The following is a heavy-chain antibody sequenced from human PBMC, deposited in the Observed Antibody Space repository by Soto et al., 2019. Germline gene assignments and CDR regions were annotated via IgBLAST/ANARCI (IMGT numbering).Heavy chain of an antibody. CDR2: ISYDGSNK. D-gene: IGHD1-26*01. CDR3: ASSGGYSWLTYYHGMDV. J-gene: IGHJ6*02. V-gene: IGHV3-30-3*01. Sequence: QVQLVESGGGVVQPGRSLRLSCAASGFTFRSYAMHWVRQAPGKGLEWVAVISYDGSNKYYADSVKGRFTISRDNSKNTLYLQMNTLRAEDTAVYFCASSGGYSWLTYYHGMDVWGRGTTVTVSS. CDR1: GFTFRSYA.